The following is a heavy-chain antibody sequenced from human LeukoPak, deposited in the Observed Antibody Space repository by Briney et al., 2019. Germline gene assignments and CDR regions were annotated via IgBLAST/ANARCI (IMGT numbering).Heavy chain of an antibody. CDR1: GGSFSGYY. J-gene: IGHJ3*02. D-gene: IGHD2-21*02. CDR3: ARSGAYCGGDCFGDAFDI. V-gene: IGHV4-34*01. Sequence: SETLSLTCAVYGGSFSGYYWSWIRQPPGKGLERIGEINHSGSTNYNPSLKSRVTISVDTSKNQFSLKLSSVTAADTAVYYCARSGAYCGGDCFGDAFDIWGQGTMVTVSS. CDR2: INHSGST.